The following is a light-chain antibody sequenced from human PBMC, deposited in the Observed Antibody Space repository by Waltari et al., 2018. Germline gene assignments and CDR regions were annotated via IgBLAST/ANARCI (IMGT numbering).Light chain of an antibody. CDR1: SSDVGYYHY. CDR3: CSYAGNYLRV. Sequence: QSALTQPRSVSGSPGQSVTLSCTGTSSDVGYYHYVSWYQQQPGKAPKVIIYAVNERPSGVPARCSGSKSGNTASLTISGLQAEDEADYYCCSYAGNYLRVFGGGTKLTVL. V-gene: IGLV2-11*01. J-gene: IGLJ2*01. CDR2: AVN.